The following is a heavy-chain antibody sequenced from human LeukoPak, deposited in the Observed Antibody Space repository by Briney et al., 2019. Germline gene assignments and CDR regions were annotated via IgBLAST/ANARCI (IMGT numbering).Heavy chain of an antibody. Sequence: APVKASYKPSRSTLPTYGSFWVRQAPGHGLEWMGWISANTGKTDYAQRYQGRVTLTTDTSASTAYMELRSLRPDDTAVYYCAKVAGDRMDYWGQGTLVTVSS. J-gene: IGHJ4*02. V-gene: IGHV1-18*01. D-gene: IGHD6-13*01. CDR1: RSTLPTYG. CDR3: AKVAGDRMDY. CDR2: ISANTGKT.